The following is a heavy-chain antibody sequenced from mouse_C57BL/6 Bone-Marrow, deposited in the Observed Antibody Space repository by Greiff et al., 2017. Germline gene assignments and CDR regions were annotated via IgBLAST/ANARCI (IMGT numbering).Heavy chain of an antibody. CDR3: ARSYYYGSSWIY. J-gene: IGHJ2*01. D-gene: IGHD1-1*01. CDR2: FHPYNDDT. CDR1: GYTFTTYP. Sequence: VKVVESGAELVKPGASVKMSCKASGYTFTTYPIEWMKQNHGKSLEWIGNFHPYNDDTKYNEKFKGKATLTVDTSSSTAYMQLSSLTSEDSAVYYCARSYYYGSSWIYWGQGTTLTVSS. V-gene: IGHV1-47*01.